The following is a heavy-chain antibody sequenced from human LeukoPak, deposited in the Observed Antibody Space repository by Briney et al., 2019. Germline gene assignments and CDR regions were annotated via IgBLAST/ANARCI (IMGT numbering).Heavy chain of an antibody. D-gene: IGHD1-26*01. CDR3: VRVILGGSDY. CDR2: ISYDGTTK. J-gene: IGHJ4*02. V-gene: IGHV3-30-3*01. CDR1: GFTFRTSA. Sequence: GRSLRLSCAASGFTFRTSAMHWVRQAPGKGLEWVAVISYDGTTKYYADSVKGRFTVSRNNAKNSLYLQMNSLRAEDTALYCCVRVILGGSDYWGQGTLVTVSS.